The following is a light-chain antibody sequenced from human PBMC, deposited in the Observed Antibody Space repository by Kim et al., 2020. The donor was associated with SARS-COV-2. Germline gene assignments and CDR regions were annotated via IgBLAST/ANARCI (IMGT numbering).Light chain of an antibody. J-gene: IGKJ4*01. CDR1: QRVGSDY. CDR3: QQYGSSPPDT. CDR2: SAS. Sequence: PGERATLSGRASQRVGSDYMAWYQQKPGQAPRLLIYSASIRATGIPDRFSGGGSGTDYTLTISRLEPEDFAVYYCQQYGSSPPDTFGGGTKVDIK. V-gene: IGKV3-20*01.